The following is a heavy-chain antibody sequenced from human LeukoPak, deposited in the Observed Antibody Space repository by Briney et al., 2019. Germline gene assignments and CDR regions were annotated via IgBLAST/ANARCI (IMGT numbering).Heavy chain of an antibody. CDR1: GGSISSYY. D-gene: IGHD3-10*01. CDR3: ASARDYYGSGSYYYYMDV. Sequence: PSETLSLTCTVSGGSISSYYWSWIRQPPGKGLEWIGYIYYSGSTNYNPSLKRRVTISVDTSKNQFSLKLSSVTAADTAVYYCASARDYYGSGSYYYYMDVWGKGTTVTISS. J-gene: IGHJ6*03. CDR2: IYYSGST. V-gene: IGHV4-59*01.